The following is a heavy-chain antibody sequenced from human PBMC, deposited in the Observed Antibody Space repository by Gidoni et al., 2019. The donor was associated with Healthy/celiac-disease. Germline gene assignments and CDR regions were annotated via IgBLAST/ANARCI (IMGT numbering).Heavy chain of an antibody. V-gene: IGHV3-30*04. Sequence: QVPLVESGVGVVQPGRSMRLSCAASGFTFSSYARHWVRQAPGKGLEWVAVKAYDGSNKYYADSVKVRFTISRDNSKNTLYLQMNSLRAEDTAVDYCARPGAGYAFDIWGQGTMVTVSS. CDR3: ARPGAGYAFDI. J-gene: IGHJ3*02. CDR2: KAYDGSNK. D-gene: IGHD3-10*01. CDR1: GFTFSSYA.